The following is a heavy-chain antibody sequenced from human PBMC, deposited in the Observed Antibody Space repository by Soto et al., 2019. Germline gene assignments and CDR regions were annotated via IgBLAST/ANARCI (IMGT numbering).Heavy chain of an antibody. V-gene: IGHV1-18*01. CDR1: GYTFTSYG. Sequence: ASVKVSCKASGYTFTSYGISWVRQAPGQGLEWMGWISAYNGNTNYAQKLQGRVTMTTDTSTSTAYMELRSLRSDDTAVYYCARDARTGAKLYYMDVWGKGTTVTVSS. D-gene: IGHD6-25*01. J-gene: IGHJ6*03. CDR2: ISAYNGNT. CDR3: ARDARTGAKLYYMDV.